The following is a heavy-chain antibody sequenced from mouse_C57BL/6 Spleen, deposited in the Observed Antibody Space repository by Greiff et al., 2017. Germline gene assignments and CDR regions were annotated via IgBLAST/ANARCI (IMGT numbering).Heavy chain of an antibody. CDR2: IRNKANGYTT. CDR1: GFTFTDYY. V-gene: IGHV7-3*01. D-gene: IGHD2-10*01. CDR3: ARYPYSEDVIDY. J-gene: IGHJ2*01. Sequence: EVQVVESGGGLVQPGGSLSLSCAASGFTFTDYYMSWVRQPPGKALEWLGFIRNKANGYTTEYSASVKGRFTISRDNSQSILYLQMNALRAEDSATDYCARYPYSEDVIDYWGQGTTLTVSS.